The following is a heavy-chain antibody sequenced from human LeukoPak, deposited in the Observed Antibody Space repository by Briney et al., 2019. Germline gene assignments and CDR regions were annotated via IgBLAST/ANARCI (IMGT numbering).Heavy chain of an antibody. CDR1: GLTFSNSV. D-gene: IGHD2/OR15-2a*01. V-gene: IGHV3-23*01. CDR3: ARDTYYAPFDP. CDR2: ISPNGANT. Sequence: GGSLRLSCAASGLTFSNSVMSWVRQAPGKGLEWVSAISPNGANTDYGDSVKGRFTISRDNSKNTLYLQMNSLRAEDTAVYYCARDTYYAPFDPWGQGTLVIVSS. J-gene: IGHJ5*02.